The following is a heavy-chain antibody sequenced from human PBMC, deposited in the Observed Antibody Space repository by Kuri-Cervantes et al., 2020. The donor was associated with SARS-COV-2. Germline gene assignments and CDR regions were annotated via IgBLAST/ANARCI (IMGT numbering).Heavy chain of an antibody. Sequence: ASVKVSCKASGYTFTGYYMHWVRQAPGQGLEWMGRINPNSGGTNYAQKFQGRVTITADKSTSTAYMELSSLRSEDTAVYYCARGRVGYYDSSGYYLDPEDAFDIWGQGTMVTVSS. CDR3: ARGRVGYYDSSGYYLDPEDAFDI. J-gene: IGHJ3*02. V-gene: IGHV1-2*06. CDR1: GYTFTGYY. CDR2: INPNSGGT. D-gene: IGHD3-22*01.